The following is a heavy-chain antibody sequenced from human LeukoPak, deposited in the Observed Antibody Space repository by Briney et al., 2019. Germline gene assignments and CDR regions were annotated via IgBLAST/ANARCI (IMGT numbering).Heavy chain of an antibody. CDR3: ARGGEPGLAD. V-gene: IGHV4-59*01. J-gene: IGHJ4*02. CDR2: IYSTGST. D-gene: IGHD4-17*01. Sequence: PETLSLTCTVSGTSMSSYYWTCIRQPPGKGLEWIAYIYSTGSTNSNPSLKSRVTISVDTSKNQFSLNLRSVTAADTAVYCCARGGEPGLADWGQGTLVTVSS. CDR1: GTSMSSYY.